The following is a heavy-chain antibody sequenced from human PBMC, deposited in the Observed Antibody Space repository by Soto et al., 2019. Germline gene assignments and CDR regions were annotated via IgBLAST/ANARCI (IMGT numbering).Heavy chain of an antibody. V-gene: IGHV4-30-4*01. CDR1: GGSISSGDYY. CDR3: ARGHYDSSGAFDI. J-gene: IGHJ3*02. Sequence: SETLSLTCTVSGGSISSGDYYWSWIRQPPGKGLEWIGYIYYSGSTYYNPSLKSRVTISVDTSKNQFSLKLSSVTAADTAVYYCARGHYDSSGAFDIWGQGTMVTVS. CDR2: IYYSGST. D-gene: IGHD5-12*01.